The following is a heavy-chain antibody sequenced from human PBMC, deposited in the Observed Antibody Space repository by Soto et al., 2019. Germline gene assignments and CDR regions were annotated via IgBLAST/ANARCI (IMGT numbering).Heavy chain of an antibody. Sequence: QVQLQESGPGLVRPSQTLSLPCTVSGGSISGGGHYWGGIRQPPGEGLEWVGFMYYTGGTYYNPSLKSRLSISVYTSMNQFVLELPSVTAADTAVYYCASYYTYYFFDYWGLGTLVTVS. CDR2: MYYTGGT. V-gene: IGHV4-31*03. J-gene: IGHJ4*02. CDR3: ASYYTYYFFDY. D-gene: IGHD3-22*01. CDR1: GGSISGGGHY.